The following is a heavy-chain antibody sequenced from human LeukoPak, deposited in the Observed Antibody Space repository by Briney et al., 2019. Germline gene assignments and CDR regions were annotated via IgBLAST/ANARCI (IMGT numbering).Heavy chain of an antibody. J-gene: IGHJ5*02. CDR2: FDPEDGET. V-gene: IGHV1-24*01. CDR3: ATVMWYSVAVNGDWFDP. Sequence: ASVKVSCKVSGYTLTELSMYWVRQAPGKGREWMGGFDPEDGETIYAQKFQGRVTMTEDTSTDTAYMELSSLRSEDTAVYYCATVMWYSVAVNGDWFDPWGQGTLVTVSS. D-gene: IGHD6-19*01. CDR1: GYTLTELS.